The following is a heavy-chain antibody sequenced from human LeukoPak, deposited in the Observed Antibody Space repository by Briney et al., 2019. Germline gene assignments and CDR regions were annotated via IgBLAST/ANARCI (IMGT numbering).Heavy chain of an antibody. D-gene: IGHD5-18*01. CDR3: ARDGGLGIQLRHFDY. Sequence: GASVKVSCKASGYTFTSYRISWVRQAPGQGLAWMGWITTYNGNTNYTQKLQDRLTMTTDTSTSTAYMELRSLRSDDTAVYYCARDGGLGIQLRHFDYWGQGTLVTVSS. V-gene: IGHV1-18*01. CDR1: GYTFTSYR. CDR2: ITTYNGNT. J-gene: IGHJ4*02.